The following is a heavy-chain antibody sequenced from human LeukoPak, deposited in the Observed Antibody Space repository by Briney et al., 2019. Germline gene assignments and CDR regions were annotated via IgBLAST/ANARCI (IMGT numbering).Heavy chain of an antibody. D-gene: IGHD3-22*01. CDR2: IWYDGSNK. CDR1: GFTFSSYG. J-gene: IGHJ4*02. Sequence: GRSLRLSCAASGFTFSSYGMHWVRQAPGKGLEWVAVIWYDGSNKYYADSVKGRFTISRDDSKNTLYLQMNSLRAEDTAVYYCAKSAQYYYDSSGYYLDYWGQGTLVTVSS. V-gene: IGHV3-33*06. CDR3: AKSAQYYYDSSGYYLDY.